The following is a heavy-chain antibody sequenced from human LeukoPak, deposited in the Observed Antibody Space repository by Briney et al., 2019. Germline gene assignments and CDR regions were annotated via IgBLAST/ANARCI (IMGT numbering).Heavy chain of an antibody. CDR3: ASAYYYDSSGYYSFQH. J-gene: IGHJ1*01. Sequence: GASVKVSCKASGYTFTSYDINWVRQATGQGLEWMGWMNPNSGNTGYAQKFQGRVTMTRNTSISTAYMELSSLRSEGTAVYYCASAYYYDSSGYYSFQHWGQGTLVTVSS. D-gene: IGHD3-22*01. CDR2: MNPNSGNT. CDR1: GYTFTSYD. V-gene: IGHV1-8*01.